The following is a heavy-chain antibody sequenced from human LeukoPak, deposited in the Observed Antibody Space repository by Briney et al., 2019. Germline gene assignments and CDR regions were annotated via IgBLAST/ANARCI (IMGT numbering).Heavy chain of an antibody. CDR3: TRENRPFCPFAY. Sequence: SETLSPTCGVSGGSIDITNYWSWVRQAPGKGLEWIGEISHDGTINYNPSLRSRVAMSLDRANSQFSLSLTSVTAADTAVYYCTRENRPFCPFAYWGQGVLVTVSS. D-gene: IGHD2/OR15-2a*01. V-gene: IGHV4-4*02. CDR2: ISHDGTI. J-gene: IGHJ4*02. CDR1: GGSIDITNY.